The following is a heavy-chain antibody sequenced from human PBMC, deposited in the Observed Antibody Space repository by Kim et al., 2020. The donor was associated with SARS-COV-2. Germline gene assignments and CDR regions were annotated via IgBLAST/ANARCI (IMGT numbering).Heavy chain of an antibody. Sequence: SETLSLTCTVSGGSISSYYWSWIRQPPGKGLEWIGYIYYSGSTNYNPSLKSRVTISVDTSKNQFSLKLSSVTAADTAVYYCARDRIVVDYGMDVWGQGTTVTVSS. CDR3: ARDRIVVDYGMDV. J-gene: IGHJ6*02. V-gene: IGHV4-59*13. D-gene: IGHD3-16*02. CDR2: IYYSGST. CDR1: GGSISSYY.